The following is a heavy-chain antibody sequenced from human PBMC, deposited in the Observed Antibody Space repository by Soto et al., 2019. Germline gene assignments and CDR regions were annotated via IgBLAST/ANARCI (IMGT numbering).Heavy chain of an antibody. J-gene: IGHJ4*02. Sequence: GGSLRLSCAASGFTFSSYGMHWVRRAPGKGLEWVAVIWYDGSNKYYADSVKGRFTISRDNSKNTLYLQMNSLRAEDTAVYYCARDASRIAARPNGLFDYWGQGTLVTVSS. D-gene: IGHD6-6*01. CDR1: GFTFSSYG. V-gene: IGHV3-33*01. CDR2: IWYDGSNK. CDR3: ARDASRIAARPNGLFDY.